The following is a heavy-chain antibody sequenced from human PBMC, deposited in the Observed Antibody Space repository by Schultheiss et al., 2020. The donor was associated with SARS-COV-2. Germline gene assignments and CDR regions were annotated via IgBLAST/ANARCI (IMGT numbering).Heavy chain of an antibody. CDR3: ARLPRGDCWTGFCWYFDL. J-gene: IGHJ2*01. D-gene: IGHD2-21*01. Sequence: ASVKVSCKASGGTFSSYAISWVRQAPGQGLEWMGWINPNSGGTNYAQKFQGWVTMTRDTSISTAYMELSRLRSDDTAVYYCARLPRGDCWTGFCWYFDLWGRGTLVTVSS. CDR2: INPNSGGT. CDR1: GGTFSSYA. V-gene: IGHV1-2*04.